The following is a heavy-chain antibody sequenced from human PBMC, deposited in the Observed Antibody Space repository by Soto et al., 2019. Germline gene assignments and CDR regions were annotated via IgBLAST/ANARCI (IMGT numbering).Heavy chain of an antibody. V-gene: IGHV3-64*01. D-gene: IGHD6-6*01. J-gene: IGHJ6*03. CDR3: ARRARPDFYYMDV. CDR1: GFPLSGYA. CDR2: ISSNGVGT. Sequence: GGSLRLSCAASGFPLSGYAMDWVRQAPGKGLEYVSGISSNGVGTYYANSVQGRFTISRDNSKNTVYLQMGSLRPEDMAVYYCARRARPDFYYMDVWGKGTTVTVSS.